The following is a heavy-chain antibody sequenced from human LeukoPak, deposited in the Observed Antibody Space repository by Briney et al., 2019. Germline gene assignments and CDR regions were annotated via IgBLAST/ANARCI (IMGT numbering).Heavy chain of an antibody. V-gene: IGHV3-21*01. D-gene: IGHD1-1*01. CDR3: VSGTLGTTGFNY. CDR1: GFTFSSYS. J-gene: IGHJ4*02. CDR2: ISSSSSYI. Sequence: GGSLRLSCAASGFTFSSYSMNWVRQAPGKGLEWVSSISSSSSYIYYADSVKGRFTISRDNAKNSLNLQMSSLRAEDTAIYYCVSGTLGTTGFNYWAQGTLVTVSS.